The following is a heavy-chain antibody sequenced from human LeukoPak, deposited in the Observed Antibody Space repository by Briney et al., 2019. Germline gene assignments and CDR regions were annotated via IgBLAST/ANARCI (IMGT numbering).Heavy chain of an antibody. D-gene: IGHD3-10*01. CDR3: ARDSGFGELLDY. CDR2: INSDGSAT. CDR1: GFTFSDYW. Sequence: GGSLRLSCAASGFTFSDYWMHWVRQAPGKGLVWVAHINSDGSATNYADSVKGRFTISRDNSKNTLYLQMNSLRAEDTAVYYCARDSGFGELLDYWGQGTLVTVSS. V-gene: IGHV3-74*01. J-gene: IGHJ4*02.